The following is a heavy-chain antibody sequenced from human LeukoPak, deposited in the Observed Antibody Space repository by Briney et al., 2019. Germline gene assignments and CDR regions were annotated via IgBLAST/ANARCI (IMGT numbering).Heavy chain of an antibody. Sequence: ASVKVSCKASGYTFTSYGISWVRQATGQGLEWMGWMNPNSGNTGYAQKFQGRVTITRNTSISTAYMELSSLRSEDTAVYYCARYRGYCSGGSCSLFDYWGQGTLVTVSS. J-gene: IGHJ4*02. CDR1: GYTFTSYG. CDR2: MNPNSGNT. V-gene: IGHV1-8*03. CDR3: ARYRGYCSGGSCSLFDY. D-gene: IGHD2-15*01.